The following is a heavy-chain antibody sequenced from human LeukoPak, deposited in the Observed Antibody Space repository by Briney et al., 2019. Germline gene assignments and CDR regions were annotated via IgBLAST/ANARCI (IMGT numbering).Heavy chain of an antibody. Sequence: PSETLSLTCTVSGDSVSSGRYYWSWIRQPPGKGLEWIGRSYYSGSTNYNPSLKGRVTMSVDTSKNQFSLKLSSVTAADMAVYYCGVYGSGSYYIRYAFDIWGQGTMVTVSS. CDR1: GDSVSSGRYY. V-gene: IGHV4-61*01. CDR3: GVYGSGSYYIRYAFDI. D-gene: IGHD3-10*01. J-gene: IGHJ3*02. CDR2: SYYSGST.